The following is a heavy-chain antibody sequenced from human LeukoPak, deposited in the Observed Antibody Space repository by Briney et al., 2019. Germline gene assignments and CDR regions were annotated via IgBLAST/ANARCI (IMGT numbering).Heavy chain of an antibody. CDR2: ISDSGGRT. Sequence: GGSLRLSCAASGFTFSSYAVSWVRQAPGKGLEWVSVISDSGGRTYYADSVKGRFTISRDNAKNTLYLQMNSLRAEDTAVYYCAYFYGCNCYWGQGTLVTVSS. V-gene: IGHV3-23*01. CDR3: AYFYGCNCY. J-gene: IGHJ4*02. CDR1: GFTFSSYA. D-gene: IGHD1-20*01.